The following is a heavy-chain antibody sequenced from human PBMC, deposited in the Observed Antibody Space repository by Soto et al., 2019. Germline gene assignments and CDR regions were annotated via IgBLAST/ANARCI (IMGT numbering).Heavy chain of an antibody. CDR1: GYIFSTYG. CDR3: SGLNSLPYDSRGYEPRYWYFDL. Sequence: QVQLVQSGAEVKKPGASVKVSRKAPGYIFSTYGITWVRQAPGQGLEWMGWITTYNGDTNFAQKFQGRVTMTADTSTNTVYLELRSLTSDDTAIYYCSGLNSLPYDSRGYEPRYWYFDLWGRGTLVTVSS. CDR2: ITTYNGDT. V-gene: IGHV1-18*01. D-gene: IGHD6-25*01. J-gene: IGHJ2*01.